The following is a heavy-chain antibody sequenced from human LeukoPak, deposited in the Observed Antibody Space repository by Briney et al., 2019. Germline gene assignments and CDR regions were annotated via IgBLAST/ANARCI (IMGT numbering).Heavy chain of an antibody. Sequence: SQTLSLTCTVSGGSISSGSYYWSWIRQPAGKGLEWIGRIYTSGSSNYNPSLKSRVTISVDTSKNQFSLKLSSVTAADTAVYYCARRWELPGSFDYWGQGTLVTVSS. CDR2: IYTSGSS. CDR3: ARRWELPGSFDY. D-gene: IGHD1-26*01. J-gene: IGHJ4*02. V-gene: IGHV4-61*02. CDR1: GGSISSGSYY.